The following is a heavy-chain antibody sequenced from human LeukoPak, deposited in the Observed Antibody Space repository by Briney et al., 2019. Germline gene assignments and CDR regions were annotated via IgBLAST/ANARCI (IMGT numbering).Heavy chain of an antibody. CDR1: GGSISSYY. CDR2: IYYSGST. J-gene: IGHJ3*02. Sequence: SETLSLTCTVSGGSISSYYWSWIRQPPGKGLEWIGYIYYSGSTNYNPSLKSRVTISVDTSKNQFSLKLSSVTAADTAVYYCARSRRRAAAPRDAFDIWGQGTMVTVSS. CDR3: ARSRRRAAAPRDAFDI. D-gene: IGHD6-13*01. V-gene: IGHV4-59*12.